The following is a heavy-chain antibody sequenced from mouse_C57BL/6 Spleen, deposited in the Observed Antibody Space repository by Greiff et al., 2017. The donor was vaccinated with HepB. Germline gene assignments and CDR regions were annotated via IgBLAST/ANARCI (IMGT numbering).Heavy chain of an antibody. J-gene: IGHJ2*01. CDR1: GFNIKDDY. CDR3: TTDYGSSYGY. CDR2: IDPENGDT. V-gene: IGHV14-4*01. Sequence: VQLQQPGAELVRPGASVKLSCTASGFNIKDDYMHWVKQRPEQGLEWIGWIDPENGDTEYASKFQGKATITADTSSNTAYLQLSSLTSEDTAVYYCTTDYGSSYGYWGQGTTLTVSS. D-gene: IGHD1-1*01.